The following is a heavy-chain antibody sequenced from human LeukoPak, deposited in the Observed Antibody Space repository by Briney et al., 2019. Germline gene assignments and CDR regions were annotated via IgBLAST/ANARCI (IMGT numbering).Heavy chain of an antibody. V-gene: IGHV1-2*02. Sequence: ASVKVSCKASGYRFTDYYMHWVRQAPGQGLEWMGWINPINGDTIYAQKFRGRVTVTRDTSITTAYMELSRLRSDDTAVYYCASGDHRGDDYSSGNWGQGTLVTVSS. D-gene: IGHD2-21*01. CDR2: INPINGDT. CDR3: ASGDHRGDDYSSGN. J-gene: IGHJ4*02. CDR1: GYRFTDYY.